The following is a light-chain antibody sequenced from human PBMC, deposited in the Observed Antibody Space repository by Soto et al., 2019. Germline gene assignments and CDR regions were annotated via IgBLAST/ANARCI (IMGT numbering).Light chain of an antibody. V-gene: IGKV3-15*01. CDR3: QHYNNWPLT. CDR1: QSVSSN. CDR2: GAS. Sequence: EIVMTQSPATLSVSPGERATLSCRASQSVSSNLAWFQQRPGQAPRLLIYGASTRATGVRARFSGSGSGTEFTLTISSLLSEDFTIYYCQHYNNWPLTFGGGTKVEIK. J-gene: IGKJ4*01.